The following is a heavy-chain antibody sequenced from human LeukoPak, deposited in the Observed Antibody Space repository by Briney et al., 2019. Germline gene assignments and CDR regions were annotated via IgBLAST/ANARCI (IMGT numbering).Heavy chain of an antibody. V-gene: IGHV4-34*01. CDR3: AREGDGYNGLDY. CDR1: GGSFSGYY. CDR2: INHSGST. J-gene: IGHJ4*02. D-gene: IGHD5-24*01. Sequence: SETLSLTCAVYGGSFSGYYWSWIRQPPGKGLEWIGEINHSGSTNYNPSLKSRVTISVDTSKNQFSLKLSSVIAADTAVYYCAREGDGYNGLDYWGQGTLVTVSS.